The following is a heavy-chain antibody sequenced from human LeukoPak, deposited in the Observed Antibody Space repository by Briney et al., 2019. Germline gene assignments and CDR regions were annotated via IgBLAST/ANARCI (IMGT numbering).Heavy chain of an antibody. V-gene: IGHV3-21*01. Sequence: GVSLRLSCAASGFTVSSNYMSWVRQAPGKGLEWVSSISRSSRYVYYADSVKDRFTISRDNAKKSLYLQMSSLRADDTAVYYCARRGDTGNYTGLFDYWGQGTLVTVSS. CDR2: ISRSSRYV. CDR3: ARRGDTGNYTGLFDY. J-gene: IGHJ4*02. D-gene: IGHD3/OR15-3a*01. CDR1: GFTVSSNY.